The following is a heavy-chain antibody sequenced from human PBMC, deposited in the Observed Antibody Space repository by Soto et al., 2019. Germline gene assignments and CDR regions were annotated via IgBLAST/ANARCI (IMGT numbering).Heavy chain of an antibody. CDR1: GYSISSGDYY. V-gene: IGHV4-30-4*01. D-gene: IGHD6-13*01. Sequence: QVQLQESGPGLVKPSQTLSLTCTVSGYSISSGDYYWSWIRQPPGKGLEWIGNIYFTGRTYSNPSLTLPFSISLDTSKNQFSLKLYSVTAADTAVYYCARGGSSSWQGVYWFDPWGQGTLVTVSS. CDR3: ARGGSSSWQGVYWFDP. CDR2: IYFTGRT. J-gene: IGHJ5*02.